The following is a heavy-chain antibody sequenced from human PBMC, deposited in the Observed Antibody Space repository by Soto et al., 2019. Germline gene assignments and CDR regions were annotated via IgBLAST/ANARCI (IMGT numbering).Heavy chain of an antibody. CDR3: AAEGRGYSGYNFDY. CDR1: VFTFSIYA. CDR2: ISYDGSNK. J-gene: IGHJ4*02. D-gene: IGHD5-12*01. V-gene: IGHV3-30-3*02. Sequence: PGGSLLLSCAPSVFTFSIYAMHWVRQAPGKGLEWVAVISYDGSNKYYADSVKGRFTISRDNSKNTLYLQMNSLRAEDTAVYYCAAEGRGYSGYNFDYWGQGTMVTVSS.